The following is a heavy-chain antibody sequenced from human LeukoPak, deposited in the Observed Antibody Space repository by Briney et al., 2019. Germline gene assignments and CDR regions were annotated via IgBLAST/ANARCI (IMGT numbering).Heavy chain of an antibody. CDR2: LRSTVHGGPA. Sequence: GGSLRLSCAASGFTFSNAWMSWFRQAPGQGLEWVGFLRSTVHGGPAEYAASVEGRSIISRDDSKSIAYLQMNSLKTEDTAVYYCTRAGGYDFWIDYWGQGTLVTVSS. J-gene: IGHJ4*02. D-gene: IGHD3-3*01. CDR3: TRAGGYDFWIDY. V-gene: IGHV3-49*03. CDR1: GFTFSNAW.